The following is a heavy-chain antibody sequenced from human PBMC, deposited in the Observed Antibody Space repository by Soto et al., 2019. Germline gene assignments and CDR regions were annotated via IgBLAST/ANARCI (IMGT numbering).Heavy chain of an antibody. CDR1: VFSLSTFGVV. CDR2: IYWDDDK. Sequence: QITLKESGPTLVKPTQTLTLTCTFSVFSLSTFGVVVAWIRQPPGKALEWLALIYWDDDKRYSPSLKSRLTITKDTPKNQVVLTMTNMDPVDTGTYYCAHSPRRDGYTDAFDIWGQGTMVTVSS. CDR3: AHSPRRDGYTDAFDI. D-gene: IGHD5-12*01. V-gene: IGHV2-5*02. J-gene: IGHJ3*02.